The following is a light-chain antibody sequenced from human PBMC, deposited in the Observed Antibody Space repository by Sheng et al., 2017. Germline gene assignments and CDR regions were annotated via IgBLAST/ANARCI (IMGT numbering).Light chain of an antibody. Sequence: QSVLTQSPSVSGPPGXNVAISCSGSTSNIGRNSVSWYQRRPGAAPRLLIYGNSRRPSEIPGRFSAYMAGTSATLAIIGLQPADEGEYYCATWDATLNAYVFGTGTTVTV. CDR3: ATWDATLNAYV. CDR1: TSNIGRNS. J-gene: IGLJ1*01. CDR2: GNS. V-gene: IGLV1-44*01.